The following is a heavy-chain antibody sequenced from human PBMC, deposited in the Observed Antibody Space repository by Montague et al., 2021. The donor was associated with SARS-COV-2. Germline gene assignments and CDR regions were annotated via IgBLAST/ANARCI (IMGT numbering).Heavy chain of an antibody. Sequence: SETLSLTCTVSGAPINAYYWTWIRQPPGKGLEYIGFTYYSGSANYNPSLKSRVTISVDKSKNQFSLTLTSATAADTAMYYCARLAPERHCSVATCSQHWGQGILVTVSS. D-gene: IGHD2-2*01. CDR3: ARLAPERHCSVATCSQH. CDR1: GAPINAYY. V-gene: IGHV4-59*01. J-gene: IGHJ4*02. CDR2: TYYSGSA.